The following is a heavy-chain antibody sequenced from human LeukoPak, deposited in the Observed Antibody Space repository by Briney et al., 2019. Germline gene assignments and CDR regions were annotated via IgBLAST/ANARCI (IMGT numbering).Heavy chain of an antibody. J-gene: IGHJ4*02. CDR1: GYTFTGYY. V-gene: IGHV1-2*02. CDR3: ERAVLTVVRGVSGPFDY. D-gene: IGHD3-10*01. Sequence: ASVKVSSKASGYTFTGYYMHWVRRAPGQRLEWMGWINPNSCGSNYAQKFQGRVTITRDMSINKAYMDLNRMRSDDTAAYYCERAVLTVVRGVSGPFDYWGQGTLVTVSS. CDR2: INPNSCGS.